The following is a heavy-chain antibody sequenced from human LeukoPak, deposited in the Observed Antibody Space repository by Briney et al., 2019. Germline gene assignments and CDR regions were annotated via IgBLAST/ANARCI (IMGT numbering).Heavy chain of an antibody. CDR1: GYTFNTYY. D-gene: IGHD2-15*01. J-gene: IGHJ4*02. V-gene: IGHV1-46*02. Sequence: GASVKVSCKAFGYTFNTYYIHWVRQAPGQGPEWMGIINAGGGGTAYAPKFQGRVTMTRDTSTNTVYMELSSLRSEDTAVYYCAIVVVPSTRGGGFDYWGQGTLVTVSS. CDR3: AIVVVPSTRGGGFDY. CDR2: INAGGGGT.